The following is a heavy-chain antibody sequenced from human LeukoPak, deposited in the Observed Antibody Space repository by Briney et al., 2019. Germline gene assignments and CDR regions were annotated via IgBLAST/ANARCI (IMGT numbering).Heavy chain of an antibody. V-gene: IGHV4-39*07. CDR3: ARARYYYYYYMDV. Sequence: SETLSLTCTVSGGSISTSNYYWCWLHQPPEKGLEWIGNIFYSGSTYYSPSLKSRVTISLDTSRNQCSLKLSSVTAADTAVYYCARARYYYYYYMDVWGKGTTVTISS. CDR2: IFYSGST. CDR1: GGSISTSNYY. J-gene: IGHJ6*03.